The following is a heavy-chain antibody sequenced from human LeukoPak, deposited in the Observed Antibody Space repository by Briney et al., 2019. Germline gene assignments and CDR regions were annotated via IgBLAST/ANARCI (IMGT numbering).Heavy chain of an antibody. V-gene: IGHV3-7*01. CDR1: GLTFSDSW. D-gene: IGHD3-16*01. J-gene: IGHJ6*02. CDR3: ATYTHWVAGDV. CDR2: MNQDGSEK. Sequence: GGSLRLSCAASGLTFSDSWMSWVRQAPGKGLEWVANMNQDGSEKDYVDSVKGRFTNSKDNARNSLYLQMGSLRAEDTAVYYCATYTHWVAGDVWGQGTTVTVSS.